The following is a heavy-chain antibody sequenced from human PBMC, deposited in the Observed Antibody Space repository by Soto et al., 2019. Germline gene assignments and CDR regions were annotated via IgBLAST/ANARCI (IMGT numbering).Heavy chain of an antibody. J-gene: IGHJ4*02. V-gene: IGHV3-23*01. Sequence: EVQLLESGGGLVQPGGSLRLSCAASGFSFSSYAMVWVRQAPGKGLEWVAVISARGGSLYFADSVNGRFTISRDNSKNVLSLEMNSLRAEYTAIYFCAIGSIEYSASVDNWAQGTLVVVPS. CDR2: ISARGGSL. CDR1: GFSFSSYA. CDR3: AIGSIEYSASVDN. D-gene: IGHD5-12*01.